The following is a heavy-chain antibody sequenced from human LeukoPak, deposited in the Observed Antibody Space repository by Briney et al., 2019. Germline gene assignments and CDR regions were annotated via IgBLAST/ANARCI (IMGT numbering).Heavy chain of an antibody. J-gene: IGHJ4*02. Sequence: ASVKVSCKASGYTFTSCYMHWVRQAPGQGLEWMGIINPSGGSTSYAQKFQGRVTMTRDTSTSTVYMELSSLRSEDTAVYYCARGITTMVRGVPRANTFDYWGQGTLVTVSS. CDR1: GYTFTSCY. CDR2: INPSGGST. CDR3: ARGITTMVRGVPRANTFDY. V-gene: IGHV1-46*01. D-gene: IGHD3-10*01.